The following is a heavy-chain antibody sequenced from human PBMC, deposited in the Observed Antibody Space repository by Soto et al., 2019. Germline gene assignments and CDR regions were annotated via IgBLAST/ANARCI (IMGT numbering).Heavy chain of an antibody. Sequence: QVQLVQSGAEVKKPGASVKVSCKASGYTFTGYYMHWVRQAPGQGLEWMGWINPNSGGTNYAQKFQGWVTMTRDTSISTSYMELSRLRADDTAVYYCARDLGSGYYPIYDYWGQGTLVTVSS. J-gene: IGHJ4*02. D-gene: IGHD3-22*01. V-gene: IGHV1-2*04. CDR2: INPNSGGT. CDR3: ARDLGSGYYPIYDY. CDR1: GYTFTGYY.